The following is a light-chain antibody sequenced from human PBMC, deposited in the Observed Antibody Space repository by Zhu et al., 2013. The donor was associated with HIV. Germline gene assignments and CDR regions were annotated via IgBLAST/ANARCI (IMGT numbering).Light chain of an antibody. CDR3: QQRSKWPPPT. CDR2: DAS. Sequence: DIVMTQSPATLSVSPGERATLSCRASQSVSSSYLAWYQKQPGQAPRLLIYDASNRATGIPARFSGSGSGTDFTLTISSLEPEDFAVYYCQQRSKWPPPTFGGGTKVEIK. V-gene: IGKV3D-20*02. CDR1: QSVSSSY. J-gene: IGKJ4*01.